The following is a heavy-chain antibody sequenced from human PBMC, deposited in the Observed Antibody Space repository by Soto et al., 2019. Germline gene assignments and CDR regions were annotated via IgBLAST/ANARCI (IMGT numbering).Heavy chain of an antibody. V-gene: IGHV4-61*01. CDR3: ARDLGA. Sequence: QVQLQESGPGLVKPSETLSLTCTVSGGSVSSGSYYWSWIRQPPGKGLEWIGYIYYSGSTNYNPSLTSRVTISVDTSKNQFSLMLSSVTAADTAVYYCARDLGAWGHGTMVTVSS. J-gene: IGHJ5*01. D-gene: IGHD3-10*01. CDR1: GGSVSSGSYY. CDR2: IYYSGST.